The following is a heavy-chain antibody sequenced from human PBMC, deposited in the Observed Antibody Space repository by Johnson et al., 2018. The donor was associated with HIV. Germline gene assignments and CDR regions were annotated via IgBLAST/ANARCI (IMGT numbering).Heavy chain of an antibody. Sequence: VQLVESGGGVVQPGGSLRLSCAASGFIFSNFAMSWVRQAPGKGLEWVSGISGSGGSTYYVDSVKGRFTISRDNAKNSVYLQMNSLRAEDTAVYYCARGTLAAFDIWGQGTMVTVSS. J-gene: IGHJ3*02. D-gene: IGHD2-2*01. CDR3: ARGTLAAFDI. CDR2: ISGSGGST. V-gene: IGHV3-23*04. CDR1: GFIFSNFA.